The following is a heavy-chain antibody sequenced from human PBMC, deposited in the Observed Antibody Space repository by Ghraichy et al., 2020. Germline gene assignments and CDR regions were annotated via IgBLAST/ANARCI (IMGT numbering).Heavy chain of an antibody. CDR3: ARVVGWPSPNWFDP. D-gene: IGHD2-2*01. Sequence: GGSLRLSCAASGFTVSSNYMSWVRQAPGKGLEWVSVIYSGGSTYYADSVKGRFTISRDNSKNTLYLQMNSLRAEDTAVYYCARVVGWPSPNWFDPWGQGTLVTVSS. V-gene: IGHV3-53*01. CDR1: GFTVSSNY. CDR2: IYSGGST. J-gene: IGHJ5*02.